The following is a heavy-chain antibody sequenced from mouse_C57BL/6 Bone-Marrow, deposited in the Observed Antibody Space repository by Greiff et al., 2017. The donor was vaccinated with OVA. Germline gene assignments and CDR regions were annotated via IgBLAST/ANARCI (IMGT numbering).Heavy chain of an antibody. CDR2: IRLKSDNHAT. V-gene: IGHV6-3*01. Sequence: DVKLQESGGGLVQPGGSMKLSCVASGFTFSNYWMNWVRQSPEKGLEWVAQIRLKSDNHATHYAGSGKGRFTISRDDSKSRVYLKTNNLRAEDTGMYYCTGPGTFAYWGQGTPVTVSA. D-gene: IGHD4-1*01. J-gene: IGHJ3*01. CDR1: GFTFSNYW. CDR3: TGPGTFAY.